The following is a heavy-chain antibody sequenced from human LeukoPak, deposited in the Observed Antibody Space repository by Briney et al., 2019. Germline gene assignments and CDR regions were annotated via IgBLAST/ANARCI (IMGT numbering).Heavy chain of an antibody. CDR1: GFTFSSYA. V-gene: IGHV3-21*06. J-gene: IGHJ5*02. CDR3: ARDAGGRTQREGWFDP. Sequence: PGGSLRLSCAASGFTFSSYAMSWVRQAPGKGLEWVASTSSGSSWIYYADSVRGRFTISRDNAKNLLYLQMNSLRVEDTAIYYCARDAGGRTQREGWFDPWGQGTLVTVSS. CDR2: TSSGSSWI. D-gene: IGHD1-1*01.